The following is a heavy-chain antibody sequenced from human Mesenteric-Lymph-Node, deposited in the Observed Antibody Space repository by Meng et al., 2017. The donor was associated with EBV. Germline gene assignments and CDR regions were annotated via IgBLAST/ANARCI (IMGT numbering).Heavy chain of an antibody. CDR3: ARDSRGMYYFDY. V-gene: IGHV4-39*07. Sequence: QVQLQESGPGLVKPSETRSLTCNVSGGSISSSSYSWGWIRQPPGKGLEWIGIIYYSGSTYYNPSLKSRVTISVDTSKNQFYLKLSSVTAADTAVYYCARDSRGMYYFDYWSQGTLVTVSS. CDR1: GGSISSSSYS. D-gene: IGHD6-19*01. J-gene: IGHJ4*02. CDR2: IYYSGST.